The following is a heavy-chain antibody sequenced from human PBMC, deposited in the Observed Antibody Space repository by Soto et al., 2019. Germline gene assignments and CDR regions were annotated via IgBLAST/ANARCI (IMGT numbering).Heavy chain of an antibody. D-gene: IGHD2-15*01. V-gene: IGHV1-18*01. Sequence: QVQLVQSGAEVKKPGASVKVSCKASGYTFTSYGISWVRQAPGQGLEWMGWISAYNGNTNYAQKLQGRITVTTDTSTSTAYMERRSLRSDDTAVYYCARDIAPLVVVVAATPGWFDPWGQATLVTVSS. CDR3: ARDIAPLVVVVAATPGWFDP. CDR2: ISAYNGNT. J-gene: IGHJ5*02. CDR1: GYTFTSYG.